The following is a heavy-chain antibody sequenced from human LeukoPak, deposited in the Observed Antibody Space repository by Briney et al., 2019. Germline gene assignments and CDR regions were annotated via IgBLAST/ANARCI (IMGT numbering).Heavy chain of an antibody. CDR1: GGSFSGYY. V-gene: IGHV4-34*01. CDR2: INHSGST. Sequence: SETLSLTCAVYGGSFSGYYWSWIRQPPGKGLEWIGEINHSGSTNYNPSLNSRVTISVDTSKNQFSLKLSSVTAADTAVYYCARGTPPSATNDYWGQGTLVTVSS. D-gene: IGHD2-8*01. CDR3: ARGTPPSATNDY. J-gene: IGHJ4*02.